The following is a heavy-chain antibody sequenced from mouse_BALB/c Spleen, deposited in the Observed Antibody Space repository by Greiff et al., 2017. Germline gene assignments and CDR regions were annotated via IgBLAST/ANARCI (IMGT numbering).Heavy chain of an antibody. J-gene: IGHJ4*01. CDR2: ISSGGSYT. V-gene: IGHV5-6*01. CDR3: ARHEDY. CDR1: GFTFSSYG. Sequence: EVHLVESGGDLVKPGESLKLSCAASGFTFSSYGMSWVRQTPDKRLEWVATISSGGSYTYYPDSVKGRFTISRDNAKNTLYLQMSSLKSEDTAMYYCARHEDYWGQGTSVTVSS.